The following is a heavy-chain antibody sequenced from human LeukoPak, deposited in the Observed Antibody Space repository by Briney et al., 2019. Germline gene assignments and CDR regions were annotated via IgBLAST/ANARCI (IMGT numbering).Heavy chain of an antibody. CDR1: GGSISSYY. CDR2: IYYSGST. D-gene: IGHD2-15*01. V-gene: IGHV4-59*01. CDR3: ARGGWKTPFDY. J-gene: IGHJ4*02. Sequence: SETLSLTCTVSGGSISSYYWSWIRQPPGKGLEWIGYIYYSGSTNYNPSLKSRVTISVDTSKDQFSLKLSSVTAADTAVYYCARGGWKTPFDYWGQGTLVTVSS.